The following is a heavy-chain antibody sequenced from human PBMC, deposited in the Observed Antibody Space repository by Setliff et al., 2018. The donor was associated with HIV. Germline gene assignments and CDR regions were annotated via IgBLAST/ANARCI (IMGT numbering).Heavy chain of an antibody. CDR1: GYTFTSYD. J-gene: IGHJ4*02. Sequence: GASVKVSCKASGYTFTSYDISWVRQAPGQGLEWMGWMSTYNGNTNYAQKVQGRVTMTTDTSTSTAYMELRSLRSDDTAVYYCARSEGQWPRPEGALCDYWGQGTLVTVSS. CDR2: MSTYNGNT. CDR3: ARSEGQWPRPEGALCDY. D-gene: IGHD5-12*01. V-gene: IGHV1-18*01.